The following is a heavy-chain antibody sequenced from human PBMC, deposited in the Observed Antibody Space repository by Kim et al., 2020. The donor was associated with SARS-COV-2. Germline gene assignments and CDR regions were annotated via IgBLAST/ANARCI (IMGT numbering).Heavy chain of an antibody. J-gene: IGHJ4*02. CDR3: AGSLTSYFEY. CDR1: GFTFSRYW. V-gene: IGHV3-7*01. CDR2: IKQDGSQR. Sequence: GGSLRLSCGASGFTFSRYWMSWVRQAPGKGLEWVANIKQDGSQRYYVDSVRGRFTISRDNAESSLYLQLNSLRVEDTAVYFCAGSLTSYFEYWGQGTLVT.